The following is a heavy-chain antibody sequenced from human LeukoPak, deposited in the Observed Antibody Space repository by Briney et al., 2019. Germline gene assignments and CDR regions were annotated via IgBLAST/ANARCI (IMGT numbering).Heavy chain of an antibody. CDR2: IYSGGST. V-gene: IGHV3-66*01. Sequence: GGSLRLSCAASGFSVTSNYMNWVRQAPGKGLEWVSAIYSGGSTYYGDSVNGRFTISRDNSKNTVFLQMNSLRAEDTAVYYCATMHYYGTGSAPSGMDVWGQGTTVTVSS. J-gene: IGHJ6*02. CDR1: GFSVTSNY. CDR3: ATMHYYGTGSAPSGMDV. D-gene: IGHD3-10*01.